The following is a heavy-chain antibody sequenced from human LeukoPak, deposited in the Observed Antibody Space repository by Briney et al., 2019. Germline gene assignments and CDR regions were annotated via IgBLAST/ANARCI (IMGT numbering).Heavy chain of an antibody. CDR1: GYTFTSYD. CDR2: INPTSGNT. D-gene: IGHD3-3*01. CDR3: ARFAVLRFLEWLPVLRGMDV. J-gene: IGHJ6*02. V-gene: IGHV1-8*01. Sequence: ASVKVSCKASGYTFTSYDINWVRQATGQGLEWMGWINPTSGNTGYAQKFQGRVTMTRNTSISTAYMELSSLRSEDTAVYYCARFAVLRFLEWLPVLRGMDVWGQRTTVTVSS.